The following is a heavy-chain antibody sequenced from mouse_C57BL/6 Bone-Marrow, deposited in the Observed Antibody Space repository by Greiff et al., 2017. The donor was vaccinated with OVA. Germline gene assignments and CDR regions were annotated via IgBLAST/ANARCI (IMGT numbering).Heavy chain of an antibody. CDR3: ARHPPYAMDY. V-gene: IGHV5-12*01. Sequence: EVQLQESGGGLVQPGGSLKLSCAASGFTFSDYYMYWVRQTPEKRLEWVAYISNGGGSTYYPDTVKGRFTISRDNAKNTLYLQMSRLKSEDTAMYYCARHPPYAMDYWGQGTSVTVSS. CDR1: GFTFSDYY. CDR2: ISNGGGST. J-gene: IGHJ4*01.